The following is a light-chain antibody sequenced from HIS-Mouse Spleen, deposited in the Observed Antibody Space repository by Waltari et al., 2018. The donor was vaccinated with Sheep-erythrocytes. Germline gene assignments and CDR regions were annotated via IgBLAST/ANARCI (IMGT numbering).Light chain of an antibody. V-gene: IGKV1-39*01. Sequence: DIQMTQSPSSLSASVGDRVTITCRASQSISSYLNWYQQKPGNAPKLLIYAASSLQSWVPSRFSGSGSATEFTLTISSLQPEDFATYYCQQSYSTPRTFGQGTKVEIK. CDR1: QSISSY. CDR3: QQSYSTPRT. J-gene: IGKJ1*01. CDR2: AAS.